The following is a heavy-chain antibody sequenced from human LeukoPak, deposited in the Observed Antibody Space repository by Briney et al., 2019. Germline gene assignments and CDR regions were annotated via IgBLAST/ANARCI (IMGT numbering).Heavy chain of an antibody. J-gene: IGHJ4*02. CDR2: ISGSGGST. D-gene: IGHD6-19*01. CDR3: AKGGAGIYSSGWYLDY. Sequence: PGGSLRLSCAASGFTFSSYAMSWVRQAPGKGLEWVSAISGSGGSTYYADSVKGRFTISRDNSKNTLYLQMNSLRAEDTAVYYCAKGGAGIYSSGWYLDYWGQGTLVTVSS. V-gene: IGHV3-23*01. CDR1: GFTFSSYA.